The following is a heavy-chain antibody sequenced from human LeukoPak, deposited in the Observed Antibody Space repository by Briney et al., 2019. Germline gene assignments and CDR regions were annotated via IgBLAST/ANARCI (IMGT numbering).Heavy chain of an antibody. J-gene: IGHJ4*02. V-gene: IGHV1-8*03. CDR2: MNPNSGNT. D-gene: IGHD3-3*01. CDR3: ARGRFLEWLFKAPLGY. Sequence: ASVKVSCKASGYTFTSYDINWVRQAPGQGLEWMGWMNPNSGNTGYAQKFQGRVTITRNTSISTAYMELSSLRSEDTAVYYCARGRFLEWLFKAPLGYWGQGTLVTVSS. CDR1: GYTFTSYD.